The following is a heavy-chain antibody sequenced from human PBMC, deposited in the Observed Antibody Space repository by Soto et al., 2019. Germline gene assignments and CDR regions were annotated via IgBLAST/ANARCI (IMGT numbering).Heavy chain of an antibody. V-gene: IGHV4-34*01. D-gene: IGHD3-3*01. CDR3: ARWVRFWSGYYSGEGHNWFDP. J-gene: IGHJ5*02. CDR2: INHSGST. Sequence: TLSLTCAVYGGSFSGYYWSWIRRPPGKGLEWIGEINHSGSTNYNPSLKSRVTISVDTSKNQFPLKLSSVTAADTAVYYCARWVRFWSGYYSGEGHNWFDPWGQGTLVTVSS. CDR1: GGSFSGYY.